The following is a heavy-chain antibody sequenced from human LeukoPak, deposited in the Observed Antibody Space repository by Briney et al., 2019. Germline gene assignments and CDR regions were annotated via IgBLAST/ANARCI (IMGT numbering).Heavy chain of an antibody. CDR3: ARKNYYYDSSGLDY. V-gene: IGHV3-33*01. D-gene: IGHD3-22*01. CDR2: IWYDGSNK. Sequence: GGSLRLSCAASGFSFSSYGMHWVRQAPGKGLEWVAVIWYDGSNKYYADSVKGRFTISRDNSKNTLYLQMNSLRAEDTAVYYCARKNYYYDSSGLDYWGQGTLVTVSS. J-gene: IGHJ4*02. CDR1: GFSFSSYG.